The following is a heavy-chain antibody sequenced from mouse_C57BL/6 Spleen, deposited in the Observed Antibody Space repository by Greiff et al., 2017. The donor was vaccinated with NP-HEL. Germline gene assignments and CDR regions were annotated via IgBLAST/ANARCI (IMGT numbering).Heavy chain of an antibody. J-gene: IGHJ3*01. D-gene: IGHD1-1*01. Sequence: DVKLVESGGGLVQPGGSLSLSCAASGFTFTDYYMSWVRQPPGKALEWLGFIRNKANGYTTEYSESVKGRFTISRDNSQSILYLQMNALRAEDSATYYCARAPYYYGSSPWLAYWGQGTLVTVSA. CDR1: GFTFTDYY. CDR2: IRNKANGYTT. CDR3: ARAPYYYGSSPWLAY. V-gene: IGHV7-3*01.